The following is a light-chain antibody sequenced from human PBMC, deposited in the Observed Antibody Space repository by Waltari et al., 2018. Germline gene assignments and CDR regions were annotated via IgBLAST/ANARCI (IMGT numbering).Light chain of an antibody. CDR1: QSISSY. CDR2: AAS. CDR3: QQYYTAPYT. J-gene: IGKJ2*01. V-gene: IGKV1-39*01. Sequence: DIQMTQSPSSLSASVGDRVTITCRASQSISSYLNWYQQKPGKAPKLLIYAASSLQSGVPSRFSGSGSGTDFTLTIGSLQAEDVAVYYCQQYYTAPYTFGQGTKLEIK.